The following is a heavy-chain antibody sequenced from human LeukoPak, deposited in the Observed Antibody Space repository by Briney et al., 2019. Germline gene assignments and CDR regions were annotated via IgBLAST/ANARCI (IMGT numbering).Heavy chain of an antibody. CDR3: ARGDYDILTGYYRPQLFDY. V-gene: IGHV1-18*01. D-gene: IGHD3-9*01. Sequence: SVKVSCKASGYTFTSYGISWVRQAPGQGLEWMGWISAYNGNTNYAQKLQGRVTMTTDTSTSTAYMELRSLRSDDTAVYYCARGDYDILTGYYRPQLFDYWGQGTLVTVSS. CDR1: GYTFTSYG. J-gene: IGHJ4*02. CDR2: ISAYNGNT.